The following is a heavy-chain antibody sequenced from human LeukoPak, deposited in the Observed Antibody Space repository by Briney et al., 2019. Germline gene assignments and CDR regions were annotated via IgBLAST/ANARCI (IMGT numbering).Heavy chain of an antibody. Sequence: PGGSLRLSCVVSGFTFSHYAMTWVRQAPGKGLEWVSSISNSGGDTDYADSVKGRFTVSRDNSENSLYLQMNSLGVEDTAVYYCAKRRGDVWGKGTTVTVSS. J-gene: IGHJ6*04. CDR2: ISNSGGDT. CDR3: AKRRGDV. CDR1: GFTFSHYA. V-gene: IGHV3-23*01.